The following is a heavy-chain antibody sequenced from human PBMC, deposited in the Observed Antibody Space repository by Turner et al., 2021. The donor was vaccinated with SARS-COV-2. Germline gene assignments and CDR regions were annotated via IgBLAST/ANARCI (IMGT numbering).Heavy chain of an antibody. D-gene: IGHD3-3*01. CDR1: GFTLSDAW. Sequence: EVQLVESGGGFVKPGGSLRLSCAASGFTLSDAWMSWVRQAPGKGLEWVARIKSKTDAGTTDYAAPVKGRFTSSRDDSTNTLDLQMNSLKTEDTSVYYCTKVGVVLFREYVHHWAQGTLVTVSS. V-gene: IGHV3-15*01. CDR2: IKSKTDAGTT. CDR3: TKVGVVLFREYVHH. J-gene: IGHJ1*01.